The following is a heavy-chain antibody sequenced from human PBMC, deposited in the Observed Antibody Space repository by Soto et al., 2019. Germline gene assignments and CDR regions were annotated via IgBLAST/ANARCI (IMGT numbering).Heavy chain of an antibody. Sequence: SETLSLTCTVSGGSISSSSYYWGWIRQPPGKGLEWIGSIYYSGSTYYNPSLKSRVTISVDTSKNQFSLKLSSVTAADTAVYYCARRADCSSTSCYAAYFDYWGQGTLVTVSS. D-gene: IGHD2-2*01. V-gene: IGHV4-39*01. CDR3: ARRADCSSTSCYAAYFDY. J-gene: IGHJ4*02. CDR2: IYYSGST. CDR1: GGSISSSSYY.